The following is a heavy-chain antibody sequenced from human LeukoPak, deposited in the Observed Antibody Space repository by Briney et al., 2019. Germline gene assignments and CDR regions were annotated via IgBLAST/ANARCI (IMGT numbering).Heavy chain of an antibody. D-gene: IGHD3-10*01. V-gene: IGHV3-30*03. CDR1: GFTFSSYG. CDR3: APLDYFGSGSYYNVAS. Sequence: GGSLRLSCAASGFTFSSYGMHWVRQAPGKGLEWVAVISYDGSNKYYADSVKGRFTISRDNSKNTLYLQMNSLRAEDTAVYYCAPLDYFGSGSYYNVASWGQGTLVTVSS. J-gene: IGHJ4*02. CDR2: ISYDGSNK.